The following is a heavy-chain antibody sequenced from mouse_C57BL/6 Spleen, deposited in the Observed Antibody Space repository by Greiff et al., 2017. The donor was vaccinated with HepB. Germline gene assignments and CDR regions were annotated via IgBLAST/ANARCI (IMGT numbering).Heavy chain of an antibody. CDR2: ISNGGGST. CDR1: GFTFSDYY. Sequence: EVQGVESGGGLVQPGGSLKLSCAASGFTFSDYYMYWVRQTPEKRLEWVAYISNGGGSTYYPDTVKGRFTISRDNAKNTLYLQMSRLKSEDTAMYYCARQRDWDGGYAMDYWGQGTSVTVSS. V-gene: IGHV5-12*01. CDR3: ARQRDWDGGYAMDY. J-gene: IGHJ4*01. D-gene: IGHD4-1*01.